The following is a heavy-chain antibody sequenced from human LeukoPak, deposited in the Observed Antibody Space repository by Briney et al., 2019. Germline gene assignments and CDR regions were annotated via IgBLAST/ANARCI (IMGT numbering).Heavy chain of an antibody. V-gene: IGHV3-30*18. CDR3: AKDGMATISYYFDY. J-gene: IGHJ4*02. CDR1: GFTFSSYG. D-gene: IGHD5-24*01. CDR2: ISYDGSNK. Sequence: GRSLRLSCAASGFTFSSYGMHGVRQAPGKGLEWVAVISYDGSNKYYADSVKGRFTISRDNSKNTLYLQMNSLRAEDTAVYYCAKDGMATISYYFDYWGQGTLVTVSS.